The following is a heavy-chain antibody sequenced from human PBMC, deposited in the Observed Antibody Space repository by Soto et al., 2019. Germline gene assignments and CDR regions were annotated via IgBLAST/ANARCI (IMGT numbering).Heavy chain of an antibody. V-gene: IGHV1-18*01. CDR2: VSPYNDNT. CDR1: GYMFYNFG. J-gene: IGHJ6*02. D-gene: IGHD3-22*01. Sequence: QVQLEQSGSEVKKPGASVKVTCKASGYMFYNFGISWVRQAPGQGLEWMGWVSPYNDNTNYAQKFQGRVTMTTDTSTTTASMELRSLRSDDTAVYYCARLRTSGYYGHFYYGMDVWGQGTTVTVSS. CDR3: ARLRTSGYYGHFYYGMDV.